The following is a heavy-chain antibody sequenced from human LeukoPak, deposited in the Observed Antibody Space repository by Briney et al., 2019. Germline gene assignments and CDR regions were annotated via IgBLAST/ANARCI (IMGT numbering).Heavy chain of an antibody. J-gene: IGHJ4*02. Sequence: GGSLRLSCAASGLTFTSQAMSWFRQAPGKGLEWVSAIDGLDGSTYYADSVRGRFTMSRENPKNTLSLQMSSLRADDTALYFCSVRRGDYNDYWGQGTLVTVAS. CDR2: IDGLDGST. D-gene: IGHD3-10*02. CDR1: GLTFTSQA. V-gene: IGHV3-23*01. CDR3: SVRRGDYNDY.